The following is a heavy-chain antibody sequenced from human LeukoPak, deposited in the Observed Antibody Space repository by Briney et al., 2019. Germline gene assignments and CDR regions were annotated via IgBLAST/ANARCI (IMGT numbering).Heavy chain of an antibody. Sequence: ASVKVSCKASGYTFTGYYMHGVRQAPGQGLEGMGWINPNSGGTNYAQKFHGRITMTMDTSISTAYMELSRLRSDDTAVYYCAIFPPDSRLDVWGQGTTVTVSS. CDR3: AIFPPDSRLDV. V-gene: IGHV1-2*02. CDR2: INPNSGGT. CDR1: GYTFTGYY. J-gene: IGHJ6*02. D-gene: IGHD6-6*01.